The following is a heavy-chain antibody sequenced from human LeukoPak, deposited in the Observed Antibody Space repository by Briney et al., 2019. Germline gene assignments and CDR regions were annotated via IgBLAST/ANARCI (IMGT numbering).Heavy chain of an antibody. J-gene: IGHJ4*02. CDR2: IRFDGSNK. Sequence: PGGSLRLSCAASGFTFSSYGMHWVRQAPGKGLEWVAFIRFDGSNKYYADSVKGRFTISRDDSKNTLYLQMNSLRAEDTAVYYCARDRCNGGTCFVSVLDYWGQGTLVTVSS. V-gene: IGHV3-30*02. D-gene: IGHD2-15*01. CDR3: ARDRCNGGTCFVSVLDY. CDR1: GFTFSSYG.